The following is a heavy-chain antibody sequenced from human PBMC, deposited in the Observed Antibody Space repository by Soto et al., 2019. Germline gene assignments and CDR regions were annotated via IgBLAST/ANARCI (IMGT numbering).Heavy chain of an antibody. V-gene: IGHV1-18*01. J-gene: IGHJ6*02. D-gene: IGHD6-19*01. CDR2: ISGYSGST. Sequence: ASVNVSCKSSCYIFTNYVITWVRQAPGQGLELMVWISGYSGSTQYSQKFQGRVTITRETSTSTTYMEVRSLKSDDSAVYYCARDQSSGWYGKDSGLDVWGQGTTVTVSS. CDR1: CYIFTNYV. CDR3: ARDQSSGWYGKDSGLDV.